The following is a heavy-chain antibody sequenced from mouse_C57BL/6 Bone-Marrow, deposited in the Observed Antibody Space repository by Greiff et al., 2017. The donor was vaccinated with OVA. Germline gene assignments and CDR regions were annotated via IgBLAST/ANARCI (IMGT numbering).Heavy chain of an antibody. CDR2: IYPGDGDT. J-gene: IGHJ3*01. CDR1: GYAFSSYW. D-gene: IGHD6-5*01. V-gene: IGHV1-80*01. CDR3: GRSPLSAY. Sequence: VQLQQSGAELVKPGASVKISCTASGYAFSSYWMNWVKQRPGKGLEWIGQIYPGDGDTNYNGKFKGKATLTADKSSSTAYMQLSSLTSEDSAVYFCGRSPLSAYWGQGTLVTVSA.